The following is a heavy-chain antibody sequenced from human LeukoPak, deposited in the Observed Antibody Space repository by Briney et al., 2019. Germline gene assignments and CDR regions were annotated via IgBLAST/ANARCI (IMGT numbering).Heavy chain of an antibody. Sequence: GASVKVSCKASGYSFANYGISWVRQAPGPGLEWMGWISAYSGNANYAHKFLGRLTMTADTPTSTAYMELRSLTSADTAVYYCARVGDGYNHGFDYWGQGSLVTVSS. CDR2: ISAYSGNA. D-gene: IGHD5-24*01. V-gene: IGHV1-18*01. CDR1: GYSFANYG. CDR3: ARVGDGYNHGFDY. J-gene: IGHJ4*02.